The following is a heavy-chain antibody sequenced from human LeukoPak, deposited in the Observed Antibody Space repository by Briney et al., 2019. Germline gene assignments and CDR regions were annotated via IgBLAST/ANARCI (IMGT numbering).Heavy chain of an antibody. J-gene: IGHJ4*02. CDR3: ASLPRGSSGWNYFDY. CDR2: IYPDDSDT. Sequence: RGELLKISCKASGNSFTSYWIGWVRQMPGKGLEWMGIIYPDDSDTRYSPSFQGQVTISADKSISTAYLQWSSLKASDTAMYYCASLPRGSSGWNYFDYWGQGTLVTVSS. D-gene: IGHD6-19*01. CDR1: GNSFTSYW. V-gene: IGHV5-51*01.